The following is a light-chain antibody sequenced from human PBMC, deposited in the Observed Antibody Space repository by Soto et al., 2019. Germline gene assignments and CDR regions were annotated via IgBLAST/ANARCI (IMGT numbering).Light chain of an antibody. Sequence: EILLTQSPGTLSLSPGERATLSCRASQSVSSSFLAWYQQKPGQAPRLLIYGASSRTTGIPDRFSGSGSGTDFTLTISRLEPEDFAVYYCQQYGRSPSTFGGGTKVGIK. CDR2: GAS. V-gene: IGKV3-20*01. J-gene: IGKJ4*01. CDR3: QQYGRSPST. CDR1: QSVSSSF.